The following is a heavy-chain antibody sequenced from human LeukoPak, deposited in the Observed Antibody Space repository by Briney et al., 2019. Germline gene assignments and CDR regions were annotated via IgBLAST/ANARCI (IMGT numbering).Heavy chain of an antibody. V-gene: IGHV1-69-2*01. J-gene: IGHJ4*02. CDR1: GYTFTDYY. CDR2: VYPEDGET. Sequence: ASVTVSCNVSGYTFTDYYMHWGQQAPRKGLEWMGLVYPEDGETIYAEKFQGRVTITADTSTDTAYMELSSLRSEDTAVYYCATHTNGVLSDYWGQGTLVTVPS. CDR3: ATHTNGVLSDY. D-gene: IGHD2-8*01.